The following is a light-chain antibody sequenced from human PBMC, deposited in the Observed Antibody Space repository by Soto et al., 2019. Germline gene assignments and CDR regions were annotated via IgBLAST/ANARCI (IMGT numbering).Light chain of an antibody. J-gene: IGLJ3*02. V-gene: IGLV1-40*01. CDR3: QSYDSRLSGWV. Sequence: QSVLTQPPSVSGAPGQRVTISCTGSSSNIGAGYDVHWYQQLPGTAPKLLIYDNNNRPSGVPDRFSGSKSGTSASLAITGLQAEDEADYHCQSYDSRLSGWVFGGGTKVTVL. CDR1: SSNIGAGYD. CDR2: DNN.